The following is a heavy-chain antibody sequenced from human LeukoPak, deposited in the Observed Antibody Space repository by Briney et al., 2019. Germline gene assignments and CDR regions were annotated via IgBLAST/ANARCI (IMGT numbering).Heavy chain of an antibody. D-gene: IGHD3-3*01. V-gene: IGHV3-30*04. CDR2: ISYDAVSK. Sequence: GGSLRLSCAASGLFFSFYTMNWVRQAPGKGLEWVALISYDAVSKYSADSVKGRFTISRDDFKNTLYLQMSSPRPEDTAVYYCARSSFFGVVPFDYWGQGTLVTGSS. J-gene: IGHJ4*02. CDR1: GLFFSFYT. CDR3: ARSSFFGVVPFDY.